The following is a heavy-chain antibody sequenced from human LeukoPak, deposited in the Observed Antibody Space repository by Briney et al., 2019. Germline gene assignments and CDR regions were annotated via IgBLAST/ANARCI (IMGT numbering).Heavy chain of an antibody. Sequence: GGSLRLSCAASGFTFDDYAMHWVRQAPGKGLEWVSLISWDGGSTYYADSVKGRFTISRDNSKNSLYLQMNSLRAEDTALYYCAKDMGYSYGYWAFDYWGQGTLVTVSS. V-gene: IGHV3-43D*03. CDR2: ISWDGGST. D-gene: IGHD5-18*01. CDR1: GFTFDDYA. J-gene: IGHJ4*02. CDR3: AKDMGYSYGYWAFDY.